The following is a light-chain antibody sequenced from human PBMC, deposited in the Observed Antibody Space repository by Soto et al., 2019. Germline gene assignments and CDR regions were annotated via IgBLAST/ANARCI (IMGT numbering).Light chain of an antibody. CDR2: DTS. Sequence: EIVLTQSPATLSLSPGERATLSCSASQSVSSYLAWYQQKPGQAPRLLIYDTSNKATGIAARFSGIGSGTDFTLTISSLEPEDFAVYYCQQRYNWPGTFGQGTKLEIK. CDR1: QSVSSY. J-gene: IGKJ2*02. CDR3: QQRYNWPGT. V-gene: IGKV3-11*01.